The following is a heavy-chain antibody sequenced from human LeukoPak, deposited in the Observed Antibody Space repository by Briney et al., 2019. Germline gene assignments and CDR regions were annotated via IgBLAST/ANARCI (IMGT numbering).Heavy chain of an antibody. D-gene: IGHD1-26*01. CDR3: ARERLVVGSAYFDF. CDR1: GFSFSSYG. V-gene: IGHV3-23*01. CDR2: ISGSGSNT. Sequence: GGSLRLSCAASGFSFSSYGMHWVRQAPGKGLEWVSAISGSGSNTYYANSLRGRFTISRDNSKNTVLLQMNSLRAEDTAEYYCARERLVVGSAYFDFWGQGTLVTVSS. J-gene: IGHJ4*02.